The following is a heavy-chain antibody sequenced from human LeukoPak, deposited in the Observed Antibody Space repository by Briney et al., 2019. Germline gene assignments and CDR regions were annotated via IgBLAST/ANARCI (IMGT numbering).Heavy chain of an antibody. CDR1: GFTFSTYR. J-gene: IGHJ4*02. CDR3: VRGYYDSSGYSPPFDY. CDR2: ISISSSYI. V-gene: IGHV3-21*01. Sequence: KPGGSLRLSCAASGFTFSTYRMNWVPQAPGKGPEWVTSISISSSYIDYADSVKGRFTISRDNAENSLYLQMNSLSAEDTAVYYCVRGYYDSSGYSPPFDYWGQGSLVTVSS. D-gene: IGHD3-22*01.